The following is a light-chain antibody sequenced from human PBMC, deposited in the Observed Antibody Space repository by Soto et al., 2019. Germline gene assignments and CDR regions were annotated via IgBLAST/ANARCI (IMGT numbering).Light chain of an antibody. CDR3: SSYADSNSYV. CDR2: EVT. Sequence: QSLLTQPPSASGSPGQSVTISCPGTSSDVGGYNYVYWYQQHPGKAPKLMIYEVTKRPSGVPDRFSGSKSGKTASLTVSGLQAEDEADYYCSSYADSNSYVFGTGTKVTVL. CDR1: SSDVGGYNY. V-gene: IGLV2-8*01. J-gene: IGLJ1*01.